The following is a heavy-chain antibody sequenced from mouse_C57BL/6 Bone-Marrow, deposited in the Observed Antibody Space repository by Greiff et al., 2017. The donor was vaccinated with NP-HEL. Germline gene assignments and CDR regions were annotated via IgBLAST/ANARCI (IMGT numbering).Heavy chain of an antibody. CDR3: ARFYDYDLYYAMDY. Sequence: VQLQQSGAELARPGASVKMSCKASGYTFTSYTMHWVKQRPGQGLEWIGYINPSSGYTKYNQKFKDKATLTADKSSSTAYMQLSSLTSEDSAVYYCARFYDYDLYYAMDYGGQGTSVTVSA. J-gene: IGHJ4*01. D-gene: IGHD2-4*01. CDR2: INPSSGYT. V-gene: IGHV1-4*01. CDR1: GYTFTSYT.